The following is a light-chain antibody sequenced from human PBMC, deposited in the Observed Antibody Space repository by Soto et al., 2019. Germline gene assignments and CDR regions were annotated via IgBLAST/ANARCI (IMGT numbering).Light chain of an antibody. J-gene: IGLJ3*02. V-gene: IGLV2-14*01. CDR2: DVS. Sequence: QSALTQPASVSGSPGQSITISCXGXSXXVGGYNYVSWYQQHPGKAPKLMIYDVSNRPSGVSNRFSGSKSGNTASLTISGLQAEDEADYYCSSYTSSSTRVFGGGTKLTVL. CDR3: SSYTSSSTRV. CDR1: SXXVGGYNY.